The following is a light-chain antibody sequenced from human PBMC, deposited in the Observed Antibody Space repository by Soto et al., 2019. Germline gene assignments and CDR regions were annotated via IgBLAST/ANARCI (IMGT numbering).Light chain of an antibody. V-gene: IGKV3-11*01. CDR1: QSINNY. CDR3: QQSFNWQVT. Sequence: EIVLTQSPVTLSLSPGERATLSCRASQSINNYLAWYQQKPGQAPRLLIYDAYNRATGIPARFSGSGSGTDFTLTISSLEPEDFAVYYCQQSFNWQVTFGQGTRLDIK. CDR2: DAY. J-gene: IGKJ5*01.